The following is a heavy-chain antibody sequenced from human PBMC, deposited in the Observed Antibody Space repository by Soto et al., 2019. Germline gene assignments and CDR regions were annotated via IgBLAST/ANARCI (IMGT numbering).Heavy chain of an antibody. J-gene: IGHJ6*02. Sequence: QVQLQESGPGLVKPSETLSLTCTVSGGSISSYYWSWIRQPPGKGLEWIGYIYYSGSTNYNPSLKSRVTISXXTXKXXFSLKLSSVTAADTAVYYCARGDSSSWYDYYGMDVWGQGTTVTVSS. CDR1: GGSISSYY. CDR3: ARGDSSSWYDYYGMDV. CDR2: IYYSGST. D-gene: IGHD6-13*01. V-gene: IGHV4-59*01.